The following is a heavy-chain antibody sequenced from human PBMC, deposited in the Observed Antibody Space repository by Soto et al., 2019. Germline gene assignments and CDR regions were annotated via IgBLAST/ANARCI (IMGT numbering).Heavy chain of an antibody. D-gene: IGHD1-26*01. CDR2: ISGSGGNA. CDR3: AKDGASGSYPPYYYFGMDV. CDR1: GITFGSRA. J-gene: IGHJ6*02. Sequence: PGGSLRLSCVASGITFGSRAMSWVRQAPGEGLEWVSTISGSGGNAYYADSVKGRFSISRDNSKNTLRLQMNSLRADDTAVYYCAKDGASGSYPPYYYFGMDVWGQGTTVTVSS. V-gene: IGHV3-23*01.